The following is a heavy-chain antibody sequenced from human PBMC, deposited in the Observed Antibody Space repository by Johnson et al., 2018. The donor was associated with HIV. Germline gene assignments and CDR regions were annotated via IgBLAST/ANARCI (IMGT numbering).Heavy chain of an antibody. D-gene: IGHD4-17*01. V-gene: IGHV3-66*01. Sequence: VQLVESGGGLVQPGGSLRLSCAASGFTVSSNYMSWVRQAPGKGLEWVSGIYSGGSTYYADPVKGRLTISRDNSKNPRYLQMNSLRAEATAVYYCAREDLYGAGPDAFDIWGQGTMVTVSS. CDR3: AREDLYGAGPDAFDI. CDR2: IYSGGST. CDR1: GFTVSSNY. J-gene: IGHJ3*02.